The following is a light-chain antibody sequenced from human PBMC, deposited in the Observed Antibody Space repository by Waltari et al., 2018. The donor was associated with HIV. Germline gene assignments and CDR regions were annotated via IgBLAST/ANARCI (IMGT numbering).Light chain of an antibody. CDR3: QQYNTYSRT. CDR1: QTISNW. V-gene: IGKV1-5*03. J-gene: IGKJ1*01. CDR2: KAS. Sequence: DIKMTQSSSTLSASVGDRVTITCRASQTISNWLAWYQQKSGKAPKLLIYKASSLESGVPSRFSGGGSGTEFTLTISSLQPEDFATYYCQQYNTYSRTFGQGTKVVIK.